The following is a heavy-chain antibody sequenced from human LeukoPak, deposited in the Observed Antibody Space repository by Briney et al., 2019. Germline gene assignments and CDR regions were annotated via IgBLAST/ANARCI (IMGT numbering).Heavy chain of an antibody. Sequence: GGSLRLSCAASGFTFSSYGMHWVRQAPGKGLDWVAMIYYDGSNKYYADSVKGRFTISRDNAKNSLYLQMNGLRADDTAIYYCARDAYDDASESWGQGTLVTVSS. J-gene: IGHJ5*02. CDR3: ARDAYDDASES. CDR1: GFTFSSYG. V-gene: IGHV3-33*01. CDR2: IYYDGSNK. D-gene: IGHD3-3*01.